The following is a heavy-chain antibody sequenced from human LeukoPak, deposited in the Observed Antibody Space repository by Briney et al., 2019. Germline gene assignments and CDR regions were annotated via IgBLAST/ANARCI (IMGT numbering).Heavy chain of an antibody. J-gene: IGHJ3*02. CDR2: ISGSGGST. CDR3: AKGRSTVTTLGAFDI. V-gene: IGHV3-23*01. D-gene: IGHD4-17*01. Sequence: LSGRSLRLSCAASGFTFSSYGMHWVRQAPGKGLEWVSAISGSGGSTYYADSVKGRFTISRDNSKNTLYLQMNSLRAEDTAVYYCAKGRSTVTTLGAFDIWGQGTMVTVSS. CDR1: GFTFSSYG.